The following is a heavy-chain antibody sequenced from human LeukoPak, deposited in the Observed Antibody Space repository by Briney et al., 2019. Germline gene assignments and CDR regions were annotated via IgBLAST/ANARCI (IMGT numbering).Heavy chain of an antibody. V-gene: IGHV3-21*01. J-gene: IGHJ2*01. D-gene: IGHD5/OR15-5a*01. CDR1: ESTFSSFP. CDR2: ISSSGSHI. CDR3: AKIGVSGHWYFDL. Sequence: PGGSLRLSCRASESTFSSFPVSWVRQAPGRGLEWISSISSSGSHIYYADSLKGRFTVSRDNAKNSLYVQMNSLRAEDTAVYYCAKIGVSGHWYFDLWGRGTLVTVSS.